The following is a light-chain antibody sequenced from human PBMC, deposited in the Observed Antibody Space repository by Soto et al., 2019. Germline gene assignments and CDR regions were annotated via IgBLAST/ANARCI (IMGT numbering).Light chain of an antibody. CDR1: SSDVGSYNL. J-gene: IGLJ2*01. CDR3: CSYAGSSTFV. Sequence: QSALTQPASVSGSPGQSITISCTGTSSDVGSYNLVSWYQQYPGKAPKFIIYEGSKRPSGVSNRFSGSKSGNTASLTISGLQAEDEADYYCCSYAGSSTFVFGGGTKVTVL. CDR2: EGS. V-gene: IGLV2-23*03.